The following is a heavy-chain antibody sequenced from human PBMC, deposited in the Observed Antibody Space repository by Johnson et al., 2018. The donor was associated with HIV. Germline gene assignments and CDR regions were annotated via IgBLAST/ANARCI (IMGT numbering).Heavy chain of an antibody. CDR3: AATYYNFWSGYSGALDI. Sequence: VLLVESGGGVVQPGRSLRLSCAASGFTFSNYWMHWVRQAPGKGLVWVSRITNDGSSTNYADSVKGRFTISRDNAKNTLYLQMSSLRAEDTAVYYCAATYYNFWSGYSGALDIWGQGTMVTVSS. D-gene: IGHD3-3*01. CDR1: GFTFSNYW. J-gene: IGHJ3*02. V-gene: IGHV3-74*02. CDR2: ITNDGSST.